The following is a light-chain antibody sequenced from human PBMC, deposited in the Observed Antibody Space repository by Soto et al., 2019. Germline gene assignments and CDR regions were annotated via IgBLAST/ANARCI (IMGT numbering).Light chain of an antibody. CDR1: RGAIGAYGY. J-gene: IGLJ1*01. V-gene: IGLV2-14*01. Sequence: QSAMTQPASLSGCPGESIRVTCAGGRGAIGAYGYVSCFQQPPGKAPKLMISVVNILPSGVSNLFSGSKSRNTAYLTISVLHVEDEAEYFCFSFTTTTAHVFGTGTKVTVL. CDR2: VVN. CDR3: FSFTTTTAHV.